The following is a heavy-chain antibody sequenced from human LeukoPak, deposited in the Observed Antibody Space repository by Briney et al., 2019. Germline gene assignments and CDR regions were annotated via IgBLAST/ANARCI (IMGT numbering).Heavy chain of an antibody. Sequence: QPGGSLRLSCAASGFPFSTYWMSWVRQAPGKGLEWVANIKEDGSQRYYVDSVKGRFTISRDNAMNSQYLQMNSLRAEDTAVYYCARLPLTARRHFDYWGQGTLVTVSS. J-gene: IGHJ4*02. D-gene: IGHD5-18*01. V-gene: IGHV3-7*05. CDR1: GFPFSTYW. CDR2: IKEDGSQR. CDR3: ARLPLTARRHFDY.